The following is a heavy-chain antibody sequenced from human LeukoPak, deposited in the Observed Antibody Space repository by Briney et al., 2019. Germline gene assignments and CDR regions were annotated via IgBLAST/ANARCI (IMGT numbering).Heavy chain of an antibody. CDR1: GFTFSSYS. CDR2: ISGNNNYI. V-gene: IGHV3-21*01. CDR3: ARGRIVVVQNNWFDP. D-gene: IGHD3-22*01. Sequence: KPGGSLRLSCAASGFTFSSYSMNWVRQAPGKGLEWVSSISGNNNYIYYADSVKGRFTISRDNAKSSLYLQMNSLTADDTAIYYCARGRIVVVQNNWFDPWGQGTLVTVSS. J-gene: IGHJ5*02.